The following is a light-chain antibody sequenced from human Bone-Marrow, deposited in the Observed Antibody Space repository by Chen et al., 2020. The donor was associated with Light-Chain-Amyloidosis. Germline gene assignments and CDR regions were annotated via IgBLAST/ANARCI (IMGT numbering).Light chain of an antibody. Sequence: DVVMTQTPLSSPVTLGQPTSISCTSSQNLVHDDGNTYLSWLQQRPGQPPRLLIYKISTRFSGVPDRFSGSGAGTHFTLKISRVEAEDVGVYYCMQATHFPRTFGQGTKVEIK. CDR2: KIS. CDR3: MQATHFPRT. J-gene: IGKJ1*01. V-gene: IGKV2-24*01. CDR1: QNLVHDDGNTY.